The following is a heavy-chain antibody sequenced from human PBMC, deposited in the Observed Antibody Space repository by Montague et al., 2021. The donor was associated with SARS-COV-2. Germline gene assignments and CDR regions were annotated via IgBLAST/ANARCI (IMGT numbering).Heavy chain of an antibody. V-gene: IGHV4-39*02. Sequence: SETLSLTCTVSGGSITNNFDYWAWIRQPPGKGLEWIGSIYYTGNTYYNPPLKSRVTISVVTSKNHFTLKLSSVAAAATAVYYCARLKRYFDSSGSPSAFDFWGQGTKVTVSS. J-gene: IGHJ3*01. CDR3: ARLKRYFDSSGSPSAFDF. CDR2: IYYTGNT. D-gene: IGHD3-22*01. CDR1: GGSITNNFDY.